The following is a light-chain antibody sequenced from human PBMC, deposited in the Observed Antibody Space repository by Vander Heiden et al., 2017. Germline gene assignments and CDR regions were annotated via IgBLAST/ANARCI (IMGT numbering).Light chain of an antibody. CDR3: GTLDFSPNAWV. V-gene: IGLV1-51*01. CDR2: DHN. Sequence: QSVLTQPPSVSAAPRQKVTISCSGSSSNIGNNYVSWYQQLPGTAPKLLIYDHNKRPSGIPDRFSGSKSGTSATLDITGLQTGDEADYYCGTLDFSPNAWVFGGGTKLTVL. J-gene: IGLJ3*02. CDR1: SSNIGNNY.